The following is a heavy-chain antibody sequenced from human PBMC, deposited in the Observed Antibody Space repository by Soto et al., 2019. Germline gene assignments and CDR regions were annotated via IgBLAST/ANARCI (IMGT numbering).Heavy chain of an antibody. CDR1: GYTFTSYG. CDR3: ARVVVVPARYCYSYMDV. Sequence: ASVKVSCKASGYTFTSYGISWVRQAPGQGLEWMGWISAYNGNTNYAQKLQGRVTMTTDTSTSTAYMELRSLRSDDTAVYYCARVVVVPARYCYSYMDVWGKGTTVTVAS. CDR2: ISAYNGNT. J-gene: IGHJ6*03. V-gene: IGHV1-18*01. D-gene: IGHD2-2*01.